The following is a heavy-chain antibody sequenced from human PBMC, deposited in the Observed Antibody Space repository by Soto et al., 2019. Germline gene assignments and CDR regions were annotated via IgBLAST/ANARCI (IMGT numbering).Heavy chain of an antibody. D-gene: IGHD2-2*01. CDR1: GFTFTNFA. J-gene: IGHJ4*02. Sequence: LRLSCAASGFTFTNFAMNWVRQAPGKGLEWVSVISGTGDTTYNADSVKGRFTISRDNSMNTAFLQMNSLRAEDTALYYCAKGYCSSTSCSFDYWGQGTLVTVSS. CDR2: ISGTGDTT. CDR3: AKGYCSSTSCSFDY. V-gene: IGHV3-23*01.